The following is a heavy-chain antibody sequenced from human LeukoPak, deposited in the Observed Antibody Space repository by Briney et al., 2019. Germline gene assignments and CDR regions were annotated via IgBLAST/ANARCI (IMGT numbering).Heavy chain of an antibody. D-gene: IGHD2-15*01. J-gene: IGHJ5*02. V-gene: IGHV3-30*18. CDR2: ISYDGSNK. CDR3: AKDKNGYCSGGSCYLPWFDP. Sequence: PGRSLRLSCAASGFTFSSYGMHWVRQAPGKGLEWVAVISYDGSNKYYADSVKSRFTISRDNSKNTLYLQMNSLRAEDTAVYYCAKDKNGYCSGGSCYLPWFDPWGQGTLVTVSS. CDR1: GFTFSSYG.